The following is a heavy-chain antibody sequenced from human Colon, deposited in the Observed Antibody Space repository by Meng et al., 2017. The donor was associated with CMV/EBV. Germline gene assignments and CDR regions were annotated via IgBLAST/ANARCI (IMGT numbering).Heavy chain of an antibody. V-gene: IGHV3-48*03. Sequence: GGSLKISCAASGFTFSTYEMNWVRQAPGKGLEWVSYISSSGNTIYHADSVKGRFTISRDNANNSLYLQMNSLGAEDKAVYYWAGDIGTTRYYYYSGLDVWGQGTTVTVSS. CDR3: AGDIGTTRYYYYSGLDV. CDR1: GFTFSTYE. D-gene: IGHD2-2*01. CDR2: ISSSGNTI. J-gene: IGHJ6*02.